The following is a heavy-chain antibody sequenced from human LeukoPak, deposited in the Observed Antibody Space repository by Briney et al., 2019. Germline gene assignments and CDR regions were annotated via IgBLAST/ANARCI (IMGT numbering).Heavy chain of an antibody. J-gene: IGHJ4*02. V-gene: IGHV6-1*01. CDR2: THYESKWKN. CDR3: ARGFLMRGFDY. CDR1: GDSVSSSTTG. Sequence: SQTLSLTCAISGDSVSSSTTGWSWIRQSPSRGLEWLGRTHYESKWKNDYAESVKSRITINPDTSKNQFSLQLNSVTPEDTAVYFCARGFLMRGFDYWGQGTLVTVSS.